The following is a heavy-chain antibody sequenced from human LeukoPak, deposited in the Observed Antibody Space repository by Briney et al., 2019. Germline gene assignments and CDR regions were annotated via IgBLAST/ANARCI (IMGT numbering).Heavy chain of an antibody. V-gene: IGHV4-39*01. Sequence: NPSETLSLTCAVSGGSISSNTFYWGWIRQPPGKGLEWIGSIYYTGSTYYNPSLKSRVTISVDTSKNQFSLNLSSVTAADTAVYFCATIRAYTSGWYPARGIDYWGQGTLVTVSS. CDR3: ATIRAYTSGWYPARGIDY. D-gene: IGHD6-19*01. J-gene: IGHJ4*02. CDR2: IYYTGST. CDR1: GGSISSNTFY.